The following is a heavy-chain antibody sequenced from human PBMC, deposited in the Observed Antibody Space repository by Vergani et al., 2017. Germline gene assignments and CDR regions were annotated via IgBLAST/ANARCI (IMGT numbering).Heavy chain of an antibody. CDR1: GYSFTSYW. CDR2: IYPGDSDT. CDR3: ARRQNYYDSSGYYYHYYFDY. V-gene: IGHV5-51*01. D-gene: IGHD3-22*01. J-gene: IGHJ4*02. Sequence: VQLVQSGAEVKKPGASLKISCKGSGYSFTSYWIGWVRQMPGKGLEWMGIIYPGDSDTRYSPSFQGQVTISADKSISTAYLQWSSLKASDTAMYYCARRQNYYDSSGYYYHYYFDYWGQGTLVTVSS.